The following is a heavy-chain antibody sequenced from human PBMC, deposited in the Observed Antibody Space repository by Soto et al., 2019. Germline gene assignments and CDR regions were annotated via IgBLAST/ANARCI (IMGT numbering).Heavy chain of an antibody. CDR2: ISSSSSYI. D-gene: IGHD3-3*01. CDR1: GFTFSSYS. V-gene: IGHV3-21*01. J-gene: IGHJ3*02. Sequence: GGSLRLSCAASGFTFSSYSMNWVRQAPGKGLEWVSSISSSSSYIYYADSVKGRFTISRDNAKNSLYLQMNSLRAEDTAVYYCARARDYDFRSGYAFDIWGQGTMVTVSS. CDR3: ARARDYDFRSGYAFDI.